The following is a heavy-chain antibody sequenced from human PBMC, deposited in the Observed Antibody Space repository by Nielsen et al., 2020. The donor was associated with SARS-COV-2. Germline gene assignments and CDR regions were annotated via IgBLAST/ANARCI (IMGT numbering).Heavy chain of an antibody. Sequence: ASVKVSCKASGYTFTGYYMHWVRQAPGQGLEWMGWMNPNSGNTGFAQKFQGRITMARNTSMSAAYMELSDLRSEDTAVYYCARAPAFCSSITCSARGYYFDYWGQGTLVTVSS. D-gene: IGHD2-2*01. CDR3: ARAPAFCSSITCSARGYYFDY. J-gene: IGHJ4*02. CDR1: GYTFTGYY. V-gene: IGHV1-8*02. CDR2: MNPNSGNT.